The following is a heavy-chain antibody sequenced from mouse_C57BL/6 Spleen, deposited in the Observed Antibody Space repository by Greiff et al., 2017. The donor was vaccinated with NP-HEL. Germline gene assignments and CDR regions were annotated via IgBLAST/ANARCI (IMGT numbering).Heavy chain of an antibody. Sequence: EVKLMESGGGLVKPGGSLKLSCAASGFTFSDYGMHWVRQAPEKGLEWVAYISSGSSTIYYADTVKGRFTISRDNAKNSLFLQMTSLKSEDTAMYYCTRRYYYAMAYWGQGTSVTVSS. V-gene: IGHV5-17*01. J-gene: IGHJ4*01. CDR3: TRRYYYAMAY. CDR1: GFTFSDYG. CDR2: ISSGSSTI.